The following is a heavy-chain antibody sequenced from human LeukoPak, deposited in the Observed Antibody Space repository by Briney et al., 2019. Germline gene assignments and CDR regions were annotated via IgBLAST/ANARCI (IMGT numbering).Heavy chain of an antibody. Sequence: GGSLRLSCAASGLTFSSYAMSWVRQAPGKGQEWVSAISGSGGSTYYADSVKGRFTISRDNSKNTLYLQMNSLRAEDTAVYYCAKDGASYYYYYMDVWGKGTTVTVSS. V-gene: IGHV3-23*01. J-gene: IGHJ6*03. CDR1: GLTFSSYA. CDR2: ISGSGGST. CDR3: AKDGASYYYYYMDV. D-gene: IGHD3-16*01.